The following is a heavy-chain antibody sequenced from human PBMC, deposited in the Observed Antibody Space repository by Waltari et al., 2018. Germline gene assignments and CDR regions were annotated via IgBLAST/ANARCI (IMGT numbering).Heavy chain of an antibody. J-gene: IGHJ5*02. CDR3: ARNPDGIGVGWVDP. CDR2: IFTNGDT. D-gene: IGHD1-26*01. Sequence: EVQLVESGGGLVQPGGSLRLSCAASGITVSSSHMSWVRQAPGKGLEGCSVIFTNGDTHYADSVKGRFTISRDNSKNTLYLQMNSLRPEDTAVYYCARNPDGIGVGWVDPWGQGTLVTVSS. CDR1: GITVSSSH. V-gene: IGHV3-66*01.